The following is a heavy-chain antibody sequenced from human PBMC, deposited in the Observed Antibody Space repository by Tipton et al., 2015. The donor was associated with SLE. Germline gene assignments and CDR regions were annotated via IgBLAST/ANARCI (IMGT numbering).Heavy chain of an antibody. Sequence: SLRLSCAASGFTFSIFGMHWVRQVPGKGLEWVAFIRSDGSKKYYGDSVEGRSSISRDNSKNTLFLQLNRLRPEDTAVYYCAKETPGRQLWDGMDVWGQGTTVTVSS. D-gene: IGHD5-18*01. CDR2: IRSDGSKK. CDR3: AKETPGRQLWDGMDV. V-gene: IGHV3-30*02. J-gene: IGHJ6*02. CDR1: GFTFSIFG.